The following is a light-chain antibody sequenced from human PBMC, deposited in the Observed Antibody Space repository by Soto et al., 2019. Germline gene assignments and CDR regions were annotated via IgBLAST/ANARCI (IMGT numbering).Light chain of an antibody. CDR2: EVI. CDR1: SSDVG. CDR3: SSYTSSSTPS. V-gene: IGLV2-14*01. Sequence: QSALTQPASVSGSPGQSITISCTGTSSDVGVSWYQQHPGKAPKLMIYEVINRPSGISNRFSGSKSGNTASLTISGLQTEDEADYYCSSYTSSSTPSFGGGTQLTVL. J-gene: IGLJ2*01.